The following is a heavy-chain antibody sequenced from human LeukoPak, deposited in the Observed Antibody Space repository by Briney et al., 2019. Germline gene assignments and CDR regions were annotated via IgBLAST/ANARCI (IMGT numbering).Heavy chain of an antibody. Sequence: SETLSLTCAAYGGSFSGYYWSWIRQPPGKGLEWIGEINHSGSTNYNPSLKSRVTISVDTSKNQFSLKLSSVTAADTAVYYCARLLGDIVVVPAALDDEKQENWFDPWGQGTLVTVSS. J-gene: IGHJ5*02. CDR1: GGSFSGYY. CDR3: ARLLGDIVVVPAALDDEKQENWFDP. V-gene: IGHV4-34*01. CDR2: INHSGST. D-gene: IGHD2-2*01.